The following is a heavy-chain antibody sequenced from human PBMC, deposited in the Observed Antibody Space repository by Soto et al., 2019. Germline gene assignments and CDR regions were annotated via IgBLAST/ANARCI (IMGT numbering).Heavy chain of an antibody. V-gene: IGHV1-69*01. CDR2: IIPMIPRT. CDR1: GGTFNNYG. CDR3: ASWDYAVLTGYSYDD. D-gene: IGHD3-9*01. Sequence: QVQLVQSGAEVKKPGSSVKVSCKASGGTFNNYGMGWVRQAPGQGREWMGGIIPMIPRTNYAQKFQGRVTLTADASRSTAYMELRSLRSEDTAVYYCASWDYAVLTGYSYDDWGQGTLVTVSS. J-gene: IGHJ4*02.